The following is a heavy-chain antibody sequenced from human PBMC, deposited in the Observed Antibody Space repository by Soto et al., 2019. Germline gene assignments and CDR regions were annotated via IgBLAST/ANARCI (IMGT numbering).Heavy chain of an antibody. CDR2: IRGSGGST. CDR1: GFTFSSYA. J-gene: IGHJ3*02. V-gene: IGHV3-23*01. D-gene: IGHD3-22*01. CDR3: AKGRRYYDSSGYYQDAFDI. Sequence: EVQLLESGGGLVQPGGSLSLSCAASGFTFSSYAMSWVRQAPGKGLEWVSAIRGSGGSTYYADSVKGRFTISRDNSKNTLYLQMNSLRAEDTAVYYCAKGRRYYDSSGYYQDAFDIWGQGTMVTVSS.